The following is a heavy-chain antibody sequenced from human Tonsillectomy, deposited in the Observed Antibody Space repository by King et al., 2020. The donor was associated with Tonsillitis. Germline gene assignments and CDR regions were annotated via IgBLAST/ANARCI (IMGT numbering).Heavy chain of an antibody. CDR2: IIPIFGTA. D-gene: IGHD3-3*01. J-gene: IGHJ4*02. Sequence: QLVQSGAEVKKPGSSVKVSCKASGGTFSSYAISWVRQAPGQGLEWMGGIIPIFGTANYAQKFQGRVTITADESTSTAYMELSSLRSEDTAVYYCARDGGKYYDFWSGSYYFDYWGQGTLVTVSS. V-gene: IGHV1-69*01. CDR3: ARDGGKYYDFWSGSYYFDY. CDR1: GGTFSSYA.